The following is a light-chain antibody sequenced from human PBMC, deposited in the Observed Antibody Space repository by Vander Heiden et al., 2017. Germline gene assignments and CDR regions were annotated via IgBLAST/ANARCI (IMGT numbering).Light chain of an antibody. Sequence: DIQMTQSPSSLSASVGDRVNITCRASQSISSYLNWYQQKPGKAPKLLIYAASSLQSGVPSRFSGSGSGTDFTLTISSLQPEDFATYYCQQSYSTPDLTFGGGTKVEIK. J-gene: IGKJ4*01. CDR2: AAS. CDR3: QQSYSTPDLT. CDR1: QSISSY. V-gene: IGKV1-39*01.